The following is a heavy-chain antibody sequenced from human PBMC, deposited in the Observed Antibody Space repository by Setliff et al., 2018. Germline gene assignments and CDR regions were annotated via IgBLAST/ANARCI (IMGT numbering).Heavy chain of an antibody. Sequence: GASVKVSCKTSGFRFTSFGFSWVRQAPGQGLEWMGWISPYSGESNYAQKFQDRLTVTADTSTKTTYMELRSLTSDDTAVYFCTRPRGPRVVLAADFDFWGQGTLVTVSS. V-gene: IGHV1-18*01. J-gene: IGHJ4*02. CDR1: GFRFTSFG. D-gene: IGHD3-16*01. CDR2: ISPYSGES. CDR3: TRPRGPRVVLAADFDF.